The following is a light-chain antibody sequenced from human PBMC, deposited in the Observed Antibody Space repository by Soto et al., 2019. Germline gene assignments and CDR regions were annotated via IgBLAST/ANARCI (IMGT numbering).Light chain of an antibody. CDR1: TGAVTTDHY. J-gene: IGLJ3*02. CDR2: DTS. CDR3: LLSYTGTWV. Sequence: QAVVTQEPSLTVSPGGTVTLTCGSNTGAVTTDHYPYWFQQKPGQAPRTLIWDTSNKHSWTPARFSGSLPGGQAALTLSGAQPEDEAEYSCLLSYTGTWVFGGGTKLTVL. V-gene: IGLV7-46*01.